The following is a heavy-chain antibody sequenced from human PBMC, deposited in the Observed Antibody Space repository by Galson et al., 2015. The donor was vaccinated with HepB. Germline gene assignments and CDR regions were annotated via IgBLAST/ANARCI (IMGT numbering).Heavy chain of an antibody. V-gene: IGHV3-33*01. Sequence: SLRLSCAASGFTFNSYGMHWVRQAPGKGLGWVAIIWYDGSNKYYADSVKGRFTISRDNSKNTLYLQMNSLRAEDTAVYYCATRTSADMGAFDIWGQGTMVTVSS. J-gene: IGHJ3*02. CDR1: GFTFNSYG. CDR2: IWYDGSNK. D-gene: IGHD1-1*01. CDR3: ATRTSADMGAFDI.